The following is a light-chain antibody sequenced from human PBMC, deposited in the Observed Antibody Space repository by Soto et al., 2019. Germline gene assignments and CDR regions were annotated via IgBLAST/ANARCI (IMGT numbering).Light chain of an antibody. V-gene: IGKV3-20*01. CDR3: QQYPGYT. J-gene: IGKJ2*01. CDR2: GAS. CDR1: QSVSSSY. Sequence: EIVLTQSPGTLSLSPGERATLSCRASQSVSSSYLAWYQQKPDQAPRLLIYGASSRATGIPDRFSGSGSGTDFTLTISRLEPEDFAVYYCQQYPGYTFGQGTKLGIK.